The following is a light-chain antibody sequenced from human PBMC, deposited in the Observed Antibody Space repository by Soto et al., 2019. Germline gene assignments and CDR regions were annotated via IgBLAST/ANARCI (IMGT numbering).Light chain of an antibody. Sequence: QSALTQPRSVSGSPGQSVTISCTGTSSDVGGYNYVSWYQQHPGKAPKLMIYDVSKRPSGVPDRFSGSKSCNKASLTISGLQAEDEADYYCCSYAGSYTVVFGGGTKVTVL. J-gene: IGLJ2*01. V-gene: IGLV2-11*01. CDR3: CSYAGSYTVV. CDR1: SSDVGGYNY. CDR2: DVS.